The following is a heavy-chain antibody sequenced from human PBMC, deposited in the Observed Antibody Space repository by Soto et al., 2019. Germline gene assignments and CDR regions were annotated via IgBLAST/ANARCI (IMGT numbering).Heavy chain of an antibody. CDR1: GYTFTGYY. CDR3: AGEEGYDILLGYYYYGMDV. Sequence: ASVKVSCKASGYTFTGYYMHWVRQAPGQGLEWMGWINPNSGGTNYAQKFQGRVTMTRDTSISTAYMELSRLRSDDTAVYYCAGEEGYDILLGYYYYGMDVWGQGTTVTVSS. CDR2: INPNSGGT. J-gene: IGHJ6*02. V-gene: IGHV1-2*02. D-gene: IGHD3-9*01.